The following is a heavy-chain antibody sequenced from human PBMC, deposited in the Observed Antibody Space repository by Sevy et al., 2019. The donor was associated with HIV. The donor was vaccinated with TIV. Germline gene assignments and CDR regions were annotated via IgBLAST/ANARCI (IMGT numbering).Heavy chain of an antibody. CDR2: IIPIFGTA. V-gene: IGHV1-69*13. CDR1: GGTFSSYA. Sequence: ASVKVSCKASGGTFSSYAISWVRQAPGQGLEWMGGIIPIFGTANYAQKFQGRVTITADESTSTAYMELSSLRSEDTDVYYCASTNYYDFWSGYYGPYYYGMDVWGQGTTVTVSS. CDR3: ASTNYYDFWSGYYGPYYYGMDV. J-gene: IGHJ6*02. D-gene: IGHD3-3*01.